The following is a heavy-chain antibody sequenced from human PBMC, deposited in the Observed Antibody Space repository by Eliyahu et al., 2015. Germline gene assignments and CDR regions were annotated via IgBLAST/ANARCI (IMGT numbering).Heavy chain of an antibody. CDR1: GGSISSYY. Sequence: QVQLQESGPGLVKPSETLSLTCTVXGGSISSYYWSWIRQPPGKGLEWIGSIYYSGSTKYSPSLKSRVTISVDTSKKQFSLKLTSVTAADTAVYYCARDKSYDILTGYSYGMDVWGQGTTVTVSS. CDR2: IYYSGST. J-gene: IGHJ6*02. V-gene: IGHV4-59*01. CDR3: ARDKSYDILTGYSYGMDV. D-gene: IGHD3-9*01.